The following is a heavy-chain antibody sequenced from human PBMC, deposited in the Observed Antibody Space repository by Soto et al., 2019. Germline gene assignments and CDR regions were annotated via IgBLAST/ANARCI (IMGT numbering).Heavy chain of an antibody. CDR3: ARGLHSLFDY. D-gene: IGHD2-21*01. V-gene: IGHV3-33*01. J-gene: IGHJ4*02. CDR2: IWYDGNNK. CDR1: GFTFSNYG. Sequence: GGSLRLSCAAPGFTFSNYGMHWVRQAPGKGLEWVAVIWYDGNNKYYADSVKGRFTISRDNSNNTLYVQMTSLRAEDTAVYYCARGLHSLFDYWGQGTLVTVSS.